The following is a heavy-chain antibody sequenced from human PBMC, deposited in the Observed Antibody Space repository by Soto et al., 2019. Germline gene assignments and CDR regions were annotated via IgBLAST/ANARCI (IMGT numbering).Heavy chain of an antibody. CDR1: GFTFSSYC. J-gene: IGHJ6*02. D-gene: IGHD3-22*01. CDR2: ISYDGSNK. CDR3: AKDYYDSSGYPPLYGMDV. V-gene: IGHV3-30*18. Sequence: LRLSCAASGFTFSSYCMHWVRQAPGKGLEWVAVISYDGSNKYYADSVKGRFTISRDNSKNTLYLQMNSLRAEDTAVYYCAKDYYDSSGYPPLYGMDVWGQGTTVTVSS.